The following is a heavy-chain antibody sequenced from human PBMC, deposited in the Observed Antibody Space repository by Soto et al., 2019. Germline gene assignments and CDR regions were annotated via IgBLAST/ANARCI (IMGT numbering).Heavy chain of an antibody. CDR3: ARDPVVGATQGPWWFDP. V-gene: IGHV1-18*01. CDR1: GYTFTSYG. D-gene: IGHD1-26*01. J-gene: IGHJ5*02. CDR2: ISAYNGNT. Sequence: VQLVQSGAEVKKPGASVKVSCKASGYTFTSYGINWVRQAPGQGLEWMGWISAYNGNTNYAQKLQGRDTMTTDTSTSTAYMELRSLRSDDTAVYYCARDPVVGATQGPWWFDPWGQGTLVTVSS.